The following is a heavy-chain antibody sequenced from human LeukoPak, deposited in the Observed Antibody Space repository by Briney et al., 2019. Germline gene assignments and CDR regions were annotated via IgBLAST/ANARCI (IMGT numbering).Heavy chain of an antibody. V-gene: IGHV1-69*05. CDR2: IIPIFGTV. CDR1: GGTFSSYA. Sequence: GASVKVSCKASGGTFSSYAISWVRQAPGQGLEWMGRIIPIFGTVNYAQKFQGRVTITTDESTSTAYLELSSLRSEDTAVCYCARSDSSSGWFGYFDYWGQGTLVSVSS. J-gene: IGHJ4*02. CDR3: ARSDSSSGWFGYFDY. D-gene: IGHD6-19*01.